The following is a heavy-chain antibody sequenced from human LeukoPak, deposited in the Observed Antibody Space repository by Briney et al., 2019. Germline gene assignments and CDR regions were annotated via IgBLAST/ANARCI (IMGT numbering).Heavy chain of an antibody. CDR2: IIPIFGTA. Sequence: GASVKVSCKASGGTFSSYAISWVRQAPGQGLEWMGGIIPIFGTANYAQKFQGRVTITADESTSTAYMELSSLRSEDTAVYYCARAPKWTTSWFDPWGQGTLVTVSS. CDR1: GGTFSSYA. V-gene: IGHV1-69*13. D-gene: IGHD2/OR15-2a*01. J-gene: IGHJ5*02. CDR3: ARAPKWTTSWFDP.